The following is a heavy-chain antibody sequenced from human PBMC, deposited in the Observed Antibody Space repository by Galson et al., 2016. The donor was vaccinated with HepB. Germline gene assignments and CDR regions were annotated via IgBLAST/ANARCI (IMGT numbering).Heavy chain of an antibody. CDR1: GFTFSTYT. J-gene: IGHJ4*02. CDR3: ARGLDWNYVFDY. Sequence: SLRLSCAASGFTFSTYTMSWVRQAPGKGLEWVSGISNSDGSTYYADSVKGRFTISRDKSKNTLFLPMNSLRAEDTAVYYCARGLDWNYVFDYWGQGILVTVSS. D-gene: IGHD1-7*01. V-gene: IGHV3-23*01. CDR2: ISNSDGST.